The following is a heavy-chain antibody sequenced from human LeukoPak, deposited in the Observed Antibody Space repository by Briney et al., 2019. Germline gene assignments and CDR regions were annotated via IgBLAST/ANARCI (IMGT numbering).Heavy chain of an antibody. CDR3: AIAQFSQSGSRWGYYFDY. D-gene: IGHD6-13*01. CDR2: IGAYNGNT. Sequence: GASVKVSCKASGYTFTSYGISWVRQAPGQGREWMGWIGAYNGNTNYAREAQGRDTMTTDTSTSTVYMELRRLRSDDTAVYYCAIAQFSQSGSRWGYYFDYWGQGTLVTVSS. CDR1: GYTFTSYG. J-gene: IGHJ4*02. V-gene: IGHV1-18*01.